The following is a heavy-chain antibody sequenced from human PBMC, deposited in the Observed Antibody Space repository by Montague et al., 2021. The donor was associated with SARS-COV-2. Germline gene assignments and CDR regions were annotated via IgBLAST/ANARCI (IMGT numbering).Heavy chain of an antibody. J-gene: IGHJ4*02. CDR3: VRGGACSGGKCNGGARD. D-gene: IGHD2-15*01. CDR2: ISSSSSSI. CDR1: GFPFRSYT. Sequence: SLSLSFSASGFPFRSYTMNWVRQSPGMGLEWVSFISSSSSSIYYADSLKGRFTISRDNAKNSLYLQMNSLRVEDTAVYYCVRGGACSGGKCNGGARDWGQGTLVTVSS. V-gene: IGHV3-21*01.